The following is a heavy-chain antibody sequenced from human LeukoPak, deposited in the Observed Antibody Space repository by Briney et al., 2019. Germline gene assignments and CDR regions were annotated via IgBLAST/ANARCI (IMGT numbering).Heavy chain of an antibody. Sequence: PGGSLRLSCAASGFTVSSNYMSWVRQAPGKGLEWVAVISYDGSNKYYADSVKGRFTISRDNSKNTLYLQMNSLRAEDTAVYYCARDNSMVPSPPDYWGQGTLVTVSS. J-gene: IGHJ4*02. V-gene: IGHV3-30-3*01. CDR1: GFTVSSNY. CDR2: ISYDGSNK. CDR3: ARDNSMVPSPPDY. D-gene: IGHD3-10*01.